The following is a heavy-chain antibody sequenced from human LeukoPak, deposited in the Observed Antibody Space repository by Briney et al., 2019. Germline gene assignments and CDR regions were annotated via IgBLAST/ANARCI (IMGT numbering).Heavy chain of an antibody. CDR2: INHSGST. Sequence: SETLSLTCTVSGGSISNYYWNWIRQPAGKGLEWIGEINHSGSTNYNPSLKSRVTISVDTSKNQFSLKLSSVTAADTAVYYCARQYSSGWYGDSFDYWGQGTLVTVSS. CDR1: GGSISNYY. CDR3: ARQYSSGWYGDSFDY. V-gene: IGHV4-34*01. J-gene: IGHJ4*02. D-gene: IGHD6-19*01.